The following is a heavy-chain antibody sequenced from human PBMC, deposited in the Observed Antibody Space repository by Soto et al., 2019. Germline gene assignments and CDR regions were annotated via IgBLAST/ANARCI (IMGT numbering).Heavy chain of an antibody. Sequence: KPSETLSLTCTVSGASIRSSYWSWIRQSPGKGLEWIGYVYYSGSTKYNPSLKTRVTISVHTPKNQFSLKMSSVTAADTAVYYCARGIGYCSSINCYSSRRLRFDSWGQGTLVTVSS. D-gene: IGHD2-2*01. CDR1: GASIRSSY. J-gene: IGHJ4*02. V-gene: IGHV4-59*12. CDR3: ARGIGYCSSINCYSSRRLRFDS. CDR2: VYYSGST.